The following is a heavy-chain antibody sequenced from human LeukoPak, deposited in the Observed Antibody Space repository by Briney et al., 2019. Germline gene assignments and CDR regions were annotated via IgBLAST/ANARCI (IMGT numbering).Heavy chain of an antibody. Sequence: GGSLRLSCAASGFTFRSCAMSWVRQAPGKGLEWVSAISGSGGSTYYADSVKGRFTISRDNSKNTLYLQMNSLRTEDTAVYYCAKARYSSSWYFDYWGQGTLVTVSS. D-gene: IGHD6-13*01. V-gene: IGHV3-23*01. J-gene: IGHJ4*02. CDR2: ISGSGGST. CDR1: GFTFRSCA. CDR3: AKARYSSSWYFDY.